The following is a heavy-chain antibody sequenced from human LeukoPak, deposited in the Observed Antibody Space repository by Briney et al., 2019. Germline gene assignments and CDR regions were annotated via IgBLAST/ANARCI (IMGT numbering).Heavy chain of an antibody. D-gene: IGHD3-10*01. J-gene: IGHJ5*02. V-gene: IGHV4-59*08. CDR3: ARRIMSVRGVSEENWFAP. Sequence: SETLSLTCTVSGASISSYYWNWIRQPPGQGLEWIGYGYYNGNAHYNPSLKSRVTISIDTSKNQFSLKLTSVTAADTALYYCARRIMSVRGVSEENWFAPWGQGALVTVSS. CDR2: GYYNGNA. CDR1: GASISSYY.